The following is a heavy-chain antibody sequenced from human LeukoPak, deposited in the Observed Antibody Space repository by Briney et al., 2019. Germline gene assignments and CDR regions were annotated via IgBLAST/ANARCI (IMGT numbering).Heavy chain of an antibody. V-gene: IGHV1-24*01. CDR3: ATDRWFGELLPL. Sequence: ASVKVSCKVSGYTLTELSMHWVRQAPGKGLEWMGGFDPEDGETIYAQKFQGRVTMTEDTSTDTAYMELSSLRSEDTAVYYCATDRWFGELLPLWGQGTTVTVSS. J-gene: IGHJ6*02. D-gene: IGHD3-10*01. CDR2: FDPEDGET. CDR1: GYTLTELS.